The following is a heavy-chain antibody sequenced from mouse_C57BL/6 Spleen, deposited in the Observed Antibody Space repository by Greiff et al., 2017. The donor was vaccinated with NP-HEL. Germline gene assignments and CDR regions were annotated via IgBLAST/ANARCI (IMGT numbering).Heavy chain of an antibody. CDR3: ARGDYGVTKFAY. V-gene: IGHV1-7*01. D-gene: IGHD2-2*01. CDR2: INPSSGYT. J-gene: IGHJ3*01. Sequence: QVQLQQSGAELMKPGASVKLSCKATGYTFTGYWIEWVKQRPGHGLEWIGYINPSSGYTKYNQKFKDKATLTADKSSSTAYMQLSSLTYEDSAVYYCARGDYGVTKFAYWGQGTLVTVSA. CDR1: GYTFTGYW.